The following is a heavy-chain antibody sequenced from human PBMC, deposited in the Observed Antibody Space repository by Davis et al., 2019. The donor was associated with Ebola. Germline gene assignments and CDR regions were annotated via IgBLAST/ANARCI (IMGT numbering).Heavy chain of an antibody. CDR1: GGTFSSYA. Sequence: AASVKVSCKASGGTFSSYAISWVRQAPGQGLEWMGGIVPIFGTPNYAQRFQGRVTISADESTSTAYMELSGLRSADTAVYYCARGGDGADAYFDYWGQGTLITVSS. V-gene: IGHV1-69*13. D-gene: IGHD3-16*01. CDR3: ARGGDGADAYFDY. J-gene: IGHJ4*02. CDR2: IVPIFGTP.